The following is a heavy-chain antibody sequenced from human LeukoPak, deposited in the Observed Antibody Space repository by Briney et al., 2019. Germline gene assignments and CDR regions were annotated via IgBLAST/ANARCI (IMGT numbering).Heavy chain of an antibody. CDR1: GFTLSSYA. Sequence: GGSLRLSCAASGFTLSSYAMSWVRQAPGKGLEWVSSISSSSSYIYYADSVKGRFTISRDNAKNSLYLQMNSLRAEDTAVYYCARADEDYYGSGRNVDVWGQGTTVTVSS. J-gene: IGHJ6*02. D-gene: IGHD3-10*01. CDR3: ARADEDYYGSGRNVDV. CDR2: ISSSSSYI. V-gene: IGHV3-21*01.